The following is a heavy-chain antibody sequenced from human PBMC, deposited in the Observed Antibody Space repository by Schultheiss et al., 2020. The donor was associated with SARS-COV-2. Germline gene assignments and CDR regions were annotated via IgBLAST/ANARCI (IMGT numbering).Heavy chain of an antibody. CDR1: GFTISDFG. CDR3: ARLRWEVGVEHGMDV. V-gene: IGHV3-33*01. CDR2: IYYDGKNK. Sequence: GGSLRLSCAVSGFTISDFGMHWVRQAPGKGLEWVAVIYYDGKNKNADSVKGRFTISRDNARNLVYLEMNSLGAEDTAVYYCARLRWEVGVEHGMDVWGQGTTVTVSS. D-gene: IGHD1-26*01. J-gene: IGHJ6*02.